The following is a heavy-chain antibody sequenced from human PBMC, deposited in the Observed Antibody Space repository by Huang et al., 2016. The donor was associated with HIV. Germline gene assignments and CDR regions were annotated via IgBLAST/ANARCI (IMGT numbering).Heavy chain of an antibody. CDR1: GGSIRSSDYH. CDR3: ARHREGPVAYYSGWGSHLNYMDV. Sequence: QLLLQESGPGLVKPSEALALTCAVSGGSIRSSDYHWGWIRQPPGKGLEWIGSIYVTGRPHYIPSHKSRVTIAVDTSKNLFFLNLTSMTAADTAVYYCARHREGPVAYYSGWGSHLNYMDVWGRGRTVVVSS. CDR2: IYVTGRP. D-gene: IGHD3-10*01. J-gene: IGHJ6*03. V-gene: IGHV4-39*01.